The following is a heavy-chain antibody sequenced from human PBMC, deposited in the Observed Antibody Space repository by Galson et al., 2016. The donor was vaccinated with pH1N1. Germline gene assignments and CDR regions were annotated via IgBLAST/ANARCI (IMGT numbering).Heavy chain of an antibody. D-gene: IGHD2-15*01. CDR1: GYTFTSYV. CDR2: FNAVNGNT. CDR3: ARGPQIVVVEAATPGWFDS. J-gene: IGHJ5*01. Sequence: SVKVSCKASGYTFTSYVIHWVRQAPGQRLEWMGWFNAVNGNTKYSQKFQDRVTITTDTSASTAYMEPSSLRSEDTALYYCARGPQIVVVEAATPGWFDSWGQGTQVTVSS. V-gene: IGHV1-3*01.